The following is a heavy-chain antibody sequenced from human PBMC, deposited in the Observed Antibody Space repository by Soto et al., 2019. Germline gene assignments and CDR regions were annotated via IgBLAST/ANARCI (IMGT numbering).Heavy chain of an antibody. CDR2: IIPIFGTA. Sequence: SSVKVSCKASGGTFSSYAISWVRQAPGQGLEWMGGIIPIFGTANYAQKFQGRVTITADESTSTAYMELSSLRSEDTAVYYCARGTMDIVVVPAATGDAFDIWGQGTMVTVSS. J-gene: IGHJ3*02. V-gene: IGHV1-69*13. D-gene: IGHD2-2*03. CDR1: GGTFSSYA. CDR3: ARGTMDIVVVPAATGDAFDI.